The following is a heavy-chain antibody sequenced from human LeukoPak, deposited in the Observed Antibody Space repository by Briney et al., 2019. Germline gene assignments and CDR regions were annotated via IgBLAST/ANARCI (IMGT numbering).Heavy chain of an antibody. J-gene: IGHJ4*02. D-gene: IGHD5-24*01. V-gene: IGHV3-48*03. CDR1: GFTFSFYE. CDR2: ISSSGRTI. Sequence: QTGPYLRLSCPASGFTFSFYELDWARQAPGKGLECLSFISSSGRTIHDADSVRGRFTISRDNAKKSLYLQRNSLRAEDTAVYYCARSRDNYLDYWGQGTLVTVSS. CDR3: ARSRDNYLDY.